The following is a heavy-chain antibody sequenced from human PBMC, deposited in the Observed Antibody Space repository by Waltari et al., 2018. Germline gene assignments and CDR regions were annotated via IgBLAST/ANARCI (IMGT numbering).Heavy chain of an antibody. CDR3: AKDRHQLIEEGFLLALDP. Sequence: QVQLVQSGAEVKKPGASLKVSCKASGYIFTNYGISWVRQAPGQGLEWMGWISGNNGQTNFAQKFRGRLTMAKDTSTNTVYMELSRLTSDDTAVYYCAKDRHQLIEEGFLLALDPWGQGTLVTVSS. D-gene: IGHD2-2*01. CDR1: GYIFTNYG. J-gene: IGHJ5*02. V-gene: IGHV1-18*04. CDR2: ISGNNGQT.